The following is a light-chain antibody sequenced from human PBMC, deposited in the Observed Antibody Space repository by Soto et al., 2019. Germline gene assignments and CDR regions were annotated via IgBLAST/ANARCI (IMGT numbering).Light chain of an antibody. V-gene: IGKV3-20*01. J-gene: IGKJ5*01. CDR3: QQYGSSPIT. CDR1: QSVSSSQ. Sequence: DIVMTQSPLSLPVTPGEPASSSCRSSQSVSSSQLAWYQQKPGQAPRLLMYGASSRATGIPDRLSGSGSGTDFTLTISRLEPEDFAVYYCQQYGSSPITFGQGTRLEIK. CDR2: GAS.